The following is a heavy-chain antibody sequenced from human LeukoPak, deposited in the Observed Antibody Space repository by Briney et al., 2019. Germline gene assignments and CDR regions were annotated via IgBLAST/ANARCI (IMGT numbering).Heavy chain of an antibody. V-gene: IGHV4-4*07. CDR3: ARQYSGYDFQSD. CDR2: IYTSGST. CDR1: GVSISSYY. Sequence: PSETLSLTCTVSGVSISSYYWSWIRQPAGKGLEWIGRIYTSGSTNYNPSLNSRVTMSVDTSKNQFSLRLSSVTAADTAVYYCARQYSGYDFQSDWGQGTLVTVSS. J-gene: IGHJ4*02. D-gene: IGHD5-12*01.